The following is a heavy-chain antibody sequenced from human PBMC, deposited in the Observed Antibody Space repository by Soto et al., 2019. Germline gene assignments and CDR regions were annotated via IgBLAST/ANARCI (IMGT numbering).Heavy chain of an antibody. D-gene: IGHD3-10*01. CDR3: AREDYYGSGSYAY. CDR2: MNPNSGNT. CDR1: GYTFTNYN. Sequence: QVQLVQSGAEVKKPGASVKVSCKASGYTFTNYNINWVRQATGQGLEWMGWMNPNSGNTGYAQKFQGRVTMTRSTSISTAYMELSSLRSEDRAVYYCAREDYYGSGSYAYWGQGTLVTVSS. V-gene: IGHV1-8*01. J-gene: IGHJ4*02.